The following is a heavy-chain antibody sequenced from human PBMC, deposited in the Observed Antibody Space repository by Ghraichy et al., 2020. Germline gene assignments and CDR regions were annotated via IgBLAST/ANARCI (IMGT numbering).Heavy chain of an antibody. V-gene: IGHV3-23*01. Sequence: GESLNISCAASGFTFSSYAMRWVRQAPGKGLEWVSVISGSGVSTYYADSVKGRFTISRDNSKNTLYLQMNSLRAEDTAVYYCAKAGDCTTTSCPSALGYHYYGMDVWGQGTAVTVSS. CDR3: AKAGDCTTTSCPSALGYHYYGMDV. CDR2: ISGSGVST. J-gene: IGHJ6*02. D-gene: IGHD2-2*01. CDR1: GFTFSSYA.